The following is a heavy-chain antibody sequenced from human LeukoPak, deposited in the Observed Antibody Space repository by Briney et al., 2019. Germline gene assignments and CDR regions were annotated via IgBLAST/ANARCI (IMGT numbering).Heavy chain of an antibody. D-gene: IGHD3-22*01. J-gene: IGHJ4*02. CDR3: ASSYCYDSSGYSTPLDY. V-gene: IGHV4-30-4*01. CDR2: IYYSGST. CDR1: GGSISSGDYY. Sequence: SETLSLTCTVSGGSISSGDYYWSWIRQPPGKGLEWIGYIYYSGSTYYNPSLKSRVTISVDTSKNQFSLKLSSVTAADTAVYYCASSYCYDSSGYSTPLDYWGQGTLVTVSS.